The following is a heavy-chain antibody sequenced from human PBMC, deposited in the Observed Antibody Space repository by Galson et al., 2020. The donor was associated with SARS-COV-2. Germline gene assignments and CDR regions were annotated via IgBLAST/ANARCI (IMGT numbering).Heavy chain of an antibody. Sequence: GGSLRLSCAASGFTVSSNYMSWVRQAPGKGLEWVSVIYSGGSTYYADSVKGRFTISRDNSKNTLYLQMNSLRAEDTAVYYCAREKEDITIFGVVIRYYYMDVWGKGTTVTVSS. D-gene: IGHD3-3*01. J-gene: IGHJ6*03. CDR1: GFTVSSNY. CDR3: AREKEDITIFGVVIRYYYMDV. CDR2: IYSGGST. V-gene: IGHV3-66*01.